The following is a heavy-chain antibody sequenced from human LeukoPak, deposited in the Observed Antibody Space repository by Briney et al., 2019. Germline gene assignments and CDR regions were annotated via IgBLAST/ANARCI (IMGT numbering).Heavy chain of an antibody. D-gene: IGHD6-19*01. V-gene: IGHV4-4*07. J-gene: IGHJ5*02. CDR3: AREYEAGYSSGWYPGNWFDP. CDR1: GGSISSYY. CDR2: IYTSGST. Sequence: SETLSLTCTVSGGSISSYYWSWIRRPAGKGLEWIGRIYTSGSTNYNPSLKSRVTMSVDTSKNQFSLKLSSVTAADTAVYYCAREYEAGYSSGWYPGNWFDPWGQGTLVTVSS.